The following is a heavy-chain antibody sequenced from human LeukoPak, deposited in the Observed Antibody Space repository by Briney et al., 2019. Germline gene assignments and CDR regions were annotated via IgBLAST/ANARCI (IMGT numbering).Heavy chain of an antibody. CDR3: ARDNYYDSSGFPMDV. Sequence: SVKVCCKGSGGTFSSYAISWVRQAPGQGLEWMGRIIPIFGIANYAQKFQGRVTITADKSTSTAYMELSSLRSEDTAVYFCARDNYYDSSGFPMDVWGQGTTVTVSS. CDR2: IIPIFGIA. J-gene: IGHJ6*02. CDR1: GGTFSSYA. D-gene: IGHD3-22*01. V-gene: IGHV1-69*04.